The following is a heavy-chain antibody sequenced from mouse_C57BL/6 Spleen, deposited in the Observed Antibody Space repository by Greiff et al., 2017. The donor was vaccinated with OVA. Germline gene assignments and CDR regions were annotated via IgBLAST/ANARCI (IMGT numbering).Heavy chain of an antibody. J-gene: IGHJ2*01. Sequence: EVHLVESGGGLVQPGGSLKLSCAASGFTFSDYYMYWVRQTPEKRLEWVAYISNGGGSTYYPDTVKGRFTISRDNAKNTLYLQMSRLKSEDTAMYYCARDYYGYYFDYWGQGTTLTVSS. CDR2: ISNGGGST. CDR1: GFTFSDYY. CDR3: ARDYYGYYFDY. V-gene: IGHV5-12*01. D-gene: IGHD1-1*01.